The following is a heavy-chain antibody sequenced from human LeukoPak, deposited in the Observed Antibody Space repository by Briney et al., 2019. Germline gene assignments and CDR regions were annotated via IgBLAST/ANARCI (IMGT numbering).Heavy chain of an antibody. CDR3: AREEGDYYDSSGYYA. CDR2: IYYSGST. Sequence: SETLSLTCTVSGGSLSSGSYYWSWIRQPPGKGLVWIGYIYYSGSTNYNPSLKSRVTISVDTSKNQFSLKLTSVTAADTAVYYCAREEGDYYDSSGYYAWGQGTLVTVSS. V-gene: IGHV4-61*01. CDR1: GGSLSSGSYY. D-gene: IGHD3-22*01. J-gene: IGHJ4*02.